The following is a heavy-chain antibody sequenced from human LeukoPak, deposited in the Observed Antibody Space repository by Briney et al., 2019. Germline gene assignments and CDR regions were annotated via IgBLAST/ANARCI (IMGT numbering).Heavy chain of an antibody. J-gene: IGHJ5*02. D-gene: IGHD6-13*01. CDR3: ARGRRQQLVHGRCWFDP. CDR1: GGSFSGYY. Sequence: SETLSLTCAVYGGSFSGYYWSWIRQPPGKGLEWIGEINHSGSTSYNPSLKSRVTISVDTSKNQFSLKLSSVTAADTAVYYCARGRRQQLVHGRCWFDPWGQGTLVTVS. V-gene: IGHV4-34*01. CDR2: INHSGST.